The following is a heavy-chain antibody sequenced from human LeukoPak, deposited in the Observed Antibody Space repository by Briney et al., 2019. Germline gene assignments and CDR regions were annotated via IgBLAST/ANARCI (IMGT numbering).Heavy chain of an antibody. CDR1: GFIFKDYW. V-gene: IGHV3-7*03. Sequence: GGSLRLSCAASGFIFKDYWMIWVRQAPGKGLEWVANIKQDGSEKYYVDSVKGRFTISRDNSKNTLYLQMNSLRAEDTAVYYCAKGPPFDYWGQGTLVTVSS. J-gene: IGHJ4*02. CDR2: IKQDGSEK. CDR3: AKGPPFDY.